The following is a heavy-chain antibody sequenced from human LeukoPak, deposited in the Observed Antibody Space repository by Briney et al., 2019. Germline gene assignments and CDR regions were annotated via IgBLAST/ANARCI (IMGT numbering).Heavy chain of an antibody. CDR3: ARAGGHCSSTSCYYYYGMDV. D-gene: IGHD2-2*01. CDR1: GFTFSSYS. V-gene: IGHV3-30*04. CDR2: ISYDGSNK. J-gene: IGHJ6*04. Sequence: GRSLRLSCAASGFTFSSYSMQWVRQAPGKGLEWVAVISYDGSNKFYADSGKGRFTISRDNSKNTLYLQMNSLRAEDTAVYYCARAGGHCSSTSCYYYYGMDVWGKGTTVTVSS.